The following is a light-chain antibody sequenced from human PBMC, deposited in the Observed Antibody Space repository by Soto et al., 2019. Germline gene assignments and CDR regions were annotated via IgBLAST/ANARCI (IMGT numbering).Light chain of an antibody. CDR2: GAY. CDR3: QQYGSSGT. V-gene: IGKV3-20*01. Sequence: EIVLTQSPGTLSLSPGERATLSCSSSQSVSNNYLSWYQKKPGQAPRLIIYGAYNRATGIPDRFSGSGSGTDFTLTISRLEPEDFAVYYCQQYGSSGTFGQGTKVDIK. J-gene: IGKJ1*01. CDR1: QSVSNNY.